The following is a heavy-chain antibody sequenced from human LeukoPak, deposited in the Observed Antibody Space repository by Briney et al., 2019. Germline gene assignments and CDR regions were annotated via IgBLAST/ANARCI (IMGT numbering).Heavy chain of an antibody. V-gene: IGHV5-51*01. CDR3: ARHELDQYSSPFDY. J-gene: IGHJ4*02. Sequence: GESLEISCKGSGYSFTNYWIGWVRQMPGKGLEWMGIIYPGDSDTRYSPSFQGQVTISADKSISTAYLQWSSLKASDTAMYYCARHELDQYSSPFDYWGQGTLVTVSS. CDR2: IYPGDSDT. D-gene: IGHD6-6*01. CDR1: GYSFTNYW.